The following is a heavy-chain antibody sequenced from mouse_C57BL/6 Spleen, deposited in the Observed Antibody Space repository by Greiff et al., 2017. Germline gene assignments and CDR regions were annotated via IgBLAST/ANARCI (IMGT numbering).Heavy chain of an antibody. CDR1: GYTFTSYW. CDR2: IYPSDSET. V-gene: IGHV1-61*01. CDR3: ARLDYGSSFAY. J-gene: IGHJ3*01. Sequence: QVQLQQPGAELVRPGSSVKLSCKASGYTFTSYWMDWVKQRPGPGLEWIGNIYPSDSETHYNQKFKDKATLTVDKSSSTAYMQLSSLTSEDSAVYYCARLDYGSSFAYWGQGTLVTVSA. D-gene: IGHD1-1*01.